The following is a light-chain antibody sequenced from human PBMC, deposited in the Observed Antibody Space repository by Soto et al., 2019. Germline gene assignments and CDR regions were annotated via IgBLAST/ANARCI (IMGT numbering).Light chain of an antibody. J-gene: IGLJ3*02. Sequence: QFALTQPASVFGSPGQSITISCTWTSSDVGAYNYVSWYQQHPGTAPTLMIYEVSNRPSGVSDRFSGSRSGNTASLTISGLQAEDESDYYCISYTSSSTRVFGGGTKVTV. CDR2: EVS. CDR3: ISYTSSSTRV. CDR1: SSDVGAYNY. V-gene: IGLV2-14*01.